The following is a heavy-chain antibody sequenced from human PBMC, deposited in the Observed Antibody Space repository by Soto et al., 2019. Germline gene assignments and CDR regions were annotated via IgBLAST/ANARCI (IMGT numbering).Heavy chain of an antibody. CDR2: INTDGSAT. J-gene: IGHJ4*02. Sequence: PGGSLRLSCAASGFTFSSNWMHWVRRVPGKGLVWVSRINTDGSATNYADSVKGRFTISRDNAKNTLSLQMNSLRVEDTALYYCARDGEGYWGQGTLVTVSS. D-gene: IGHD2-21*01. CDR1: GFTFSSNW. V-gene: IGHV3-74*01. CDR3: ARDGEGY.